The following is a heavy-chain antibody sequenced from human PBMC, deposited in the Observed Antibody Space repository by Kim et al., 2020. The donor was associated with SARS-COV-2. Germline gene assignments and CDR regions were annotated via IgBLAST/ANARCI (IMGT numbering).Heavy chain of an antibody. CDR3: TRRSGSYMFFDY. D-gene: IGHD1-26*01. V-gene: IGHV3-23*01. J-gene: IGHJ4*02. Sequence: YADSGKGRFTISRDNSKNTLFLQRHSLRAEDTAVYYCTRRSGSYMFFDYWGQGALVTVSS.